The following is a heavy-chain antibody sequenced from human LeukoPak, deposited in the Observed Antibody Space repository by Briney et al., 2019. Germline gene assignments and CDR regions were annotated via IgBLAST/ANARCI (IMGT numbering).Heavy chain of an antibody. Sequence: GGSLRLSCAASGFTFSTYSMNWVRQAPGKGLEWVSAISGSGGSTYYADSVKGRFTISRDNSKNTLYLQMNSLRAEDTAVYYCAKFGNWNLYSNWFDPWGQGTLVTVSS. D-gene: IGHD1-1*01. J-gene: IGHJ5*02. CDR2: ISGSGGST. V-gene: IGHV3-23*01. CDR1: GFTFSTYS. CDR3: AKFGNWNLYSNWFDP.